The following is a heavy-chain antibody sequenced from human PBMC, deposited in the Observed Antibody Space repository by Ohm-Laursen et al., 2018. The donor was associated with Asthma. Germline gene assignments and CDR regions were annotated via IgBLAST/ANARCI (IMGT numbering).Heavy chain of an antibody. CDR3: AKVQVTTQSFDY. D-gene: IGHD4-11*01. Sequence: LSLTCAASGFTFSSYAMSWVRQAPGKGLEWVSAISGSGGSTYYADSVKGRFTISRDNSKNTLYLQMNSLRAEDTAVYYCAKVQVTTQSFDYWGQGTPVTVSS. J-gene: IGHJ4*02. V-gene: IGHV3-23*01. CDR2: ISGSGGST. CDR1: GFTFSSYA.